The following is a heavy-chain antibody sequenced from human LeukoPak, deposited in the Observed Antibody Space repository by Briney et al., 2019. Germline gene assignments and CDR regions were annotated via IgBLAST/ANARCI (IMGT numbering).Heavy chain of an antibody. V-gene: IGHV3-23*01. CDR3: ARAPSNAHFDY. J-gene: IGHJ4*02. CDR2: ISGSGGGT. CDR1: GFTVSTSA. Sequence: GGSLRLSCAAAGFTVSTSAMSWVRQAPGKGLEWVSGISGSGGGTYYADSVKGRFTISRDNSNNTVYLQMNSLRAEDTAVYYCARAPSNAHFDYWGQGTLVTVSS. D-gene: IGHD3-3*02.